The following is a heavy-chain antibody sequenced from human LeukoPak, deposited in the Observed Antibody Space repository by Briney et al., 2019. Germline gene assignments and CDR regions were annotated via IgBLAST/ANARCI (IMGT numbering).Heavy chain of an antibody. D-gene: IGHD3-16*02. CDR2: TRNKANSYTT. CDR3: ARTFGGVIAYDY. Sequence: GGSLRLSCAASGFTFSSYSMNWVRQAPGKGLEWVGRTRNKANSYTTEYAASVKGRFTISRDDSKNSLYLQMNSLKTEDTAVYYCARTFGGVIAYDYWGQGTLVTVSS. J-gene: IGHJ4*02. V-gene: IGHV3-72*01. CDR1: GFTFSSYS.